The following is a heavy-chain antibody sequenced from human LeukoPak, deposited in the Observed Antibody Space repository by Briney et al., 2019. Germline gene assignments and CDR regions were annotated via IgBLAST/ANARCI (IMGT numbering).Heavy chain of an antibody. CDR3: ARDGYSNGYGWFDP. CDR2: INPNSGGT. Sequence: ASVKVSCKASGYTFTGYYMHWVRQAPGQGPEWMGWINPNSGGTNYAQKFQGRVTMTRDTSINTAYMELSSLRSDDTAVYYCARDGYSNGYGWFDPWGQGTLVTVAS. J-gene: IGHJ5*02. V-gene: IGHV1-2*02. D-gene: IGHD5-18*01. CDR1: GYTFTGYY.